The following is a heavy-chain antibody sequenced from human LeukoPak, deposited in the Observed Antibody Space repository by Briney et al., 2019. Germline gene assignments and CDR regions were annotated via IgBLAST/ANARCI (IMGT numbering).Heavy chain of an antibody. CDR2: ISSSGNSI. D-gene: IGHD2-2*01. V-gene: IGHV3-11*04. CDR1: GCTFGDYY. J-gene: IGHJ4*02. Sequence: PGGSLRLSCAASGCTFGDYYMSWIRQAPGKGLEWVSYISSSGNSIYYADSVKGRFTISRHNAKNSLYLQMNSLRAEDTAVYYCARRLSHCSSIRCYDGYDYWGQGTLVTDSS. CDR3: ARRLSHCSSIRCYDGYDY.